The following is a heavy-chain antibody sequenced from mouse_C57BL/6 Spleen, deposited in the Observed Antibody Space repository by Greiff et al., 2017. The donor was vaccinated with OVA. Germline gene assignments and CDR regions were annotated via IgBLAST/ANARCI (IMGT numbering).Heavy chain of an antibody. D-gene: IGHD1-1*01. J-gene: IGHJ3*01. CDR3: ARSTTSPGFAY. Sequence: QVQLQQPGAELVKPGASVKLSCKASGYTFTSYWMHWVKQRPGQGLEWIGMIHPNSGSTNYNEKFKSKATLTVDKTSSTAYMQLSSLTSEDSAVYYCARSTTSPGFAYWGQGTLVTVSA. V-gene: IGHV1-64*01. CDR1: GYTFTSYW. CDR2: IHPNSGST.